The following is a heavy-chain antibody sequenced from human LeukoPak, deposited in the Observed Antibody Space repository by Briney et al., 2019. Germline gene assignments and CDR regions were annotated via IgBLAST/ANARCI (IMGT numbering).Heavy chain of an antibody. CDR2: INPNSGGT. V-gene: IGHV1-2*02. CDR3: AREPTTVSTFNYFDY. D-gene: IGHD4-17*01. CDR1: GYTFTGYY. Sequence: GASVKVSCKASGYTFTGYYMHWVRQAPGQGLEWMGWINPNSGGTNYAQKLQGRVTMTTDTSTSTAYMELRSLRSDDTAVYYCAREPTTVSTFNYFDYWGQGTLVTVSS. J-gene: IGHJ4*02.